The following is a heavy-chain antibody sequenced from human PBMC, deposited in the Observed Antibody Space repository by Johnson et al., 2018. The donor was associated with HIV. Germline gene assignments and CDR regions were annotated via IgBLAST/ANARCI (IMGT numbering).Heavy chain of an antibody. J-gene: IGHJ3*02. CDR3: AKGRYYYDSSGYYYPAFDI. CDR1: GFTFSSFG. CDR2: VRYDGGNK. V-gene: IGHV3-30*02. Sequence: QVQLVESGGGVVQPGGSLRLSCAASGFTFSSFGMHWVRQAPGKGLEWVAFVRYDGGNKYYSDSVKGRFTISRDNSKNTLYLQMNSLRGEDTAFYYCAKGRYYYDSSGYYYPAFDIWGQGTVVTVSS. D-gene: IGHD3-22*01.